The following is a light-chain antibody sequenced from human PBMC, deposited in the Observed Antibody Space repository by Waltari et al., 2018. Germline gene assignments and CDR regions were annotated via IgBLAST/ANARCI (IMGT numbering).Light chain of an antibody. CDR3: GTGDSGLSVVV. Sequence: QSVLTQPPSVSAAPGQRVTISCSGSSSNIGRSYVCWYQHVPGTAPKLLIYDDVKRRPGIPGRFSGSKSGTSAVLGITGLQTEDEADYYCGTGDSGLSVVVFGGGTRLTVL. V-gene: IGLV1-51*01. J-gene: IGLJ2*01. CDR1: SSNIGRSY. CDR2: DDV.